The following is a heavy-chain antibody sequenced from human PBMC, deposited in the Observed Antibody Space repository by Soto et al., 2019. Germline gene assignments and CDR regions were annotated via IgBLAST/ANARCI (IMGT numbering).Heavy chain of an antibody. V-gene: IGHV1-69*06. CDR2: IIPIFGTA. Sequence: QVQLVQSGAEVKKPGSSVKVSCKASGGTFDTFAISWVRQAPGQGLEWMGGIIPIFGTANYAQKFQDRVTISADTSTSTAHMELSSLRSEGTAVYYCAIDHGLVAGTMYFDYWGQGTLVTVSS. CDR1: GGTFDTFA. CDR3: AIDHGLVAGTMYFDY. D-gene: IGHD6-19*01. J-gene: IGHJ4*02.